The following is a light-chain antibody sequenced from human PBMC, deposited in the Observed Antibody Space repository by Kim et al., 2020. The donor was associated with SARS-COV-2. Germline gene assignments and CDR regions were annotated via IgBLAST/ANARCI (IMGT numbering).Light chain of an antibody. J-gene: IGLJ3*02. CDR3: QTWDTGLWV. CDR1: SGHSSYA. Sequence: QPVLTQSPSASASLGASVKLTCTLSSGHSSYAIAWHQQQPEKGPRYLMKLNSDGSHTKGDGIPDRFSGSSSGAERYLIISSLQSEDEADYYCQTWDTGLWVFGGGTQLTVL. CDR2: LNSDGSH. V-gene: IGLV4-69*01.